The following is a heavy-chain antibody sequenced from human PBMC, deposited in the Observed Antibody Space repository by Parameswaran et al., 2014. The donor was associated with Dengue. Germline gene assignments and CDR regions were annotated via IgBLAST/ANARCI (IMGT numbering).Heavy chain of an antibody. J-gene: IGHJ5*02. D-gene: IGHD3-3*01. CDR3: ARGEITIFGVVIIGADP. V-gene: IGHV1-3*01. CDR2: INAGNGNT. Sequence: WVRQAPGQRLEWMGWINAGNGNTKYSQKFQGRVTMTRDTSTSTVYMELSSLRSEDTAVYYCARGEITIFGVVIIGADPWGQGTLVTVSS.